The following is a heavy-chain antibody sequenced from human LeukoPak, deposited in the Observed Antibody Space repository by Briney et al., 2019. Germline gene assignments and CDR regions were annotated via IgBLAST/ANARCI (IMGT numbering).Heavy chain of an antibody. CDR1: GGSISSSSYY. D-gene: IGHD1-1*01. Sequence: PSETLSLTCTVSGGSISSSSYYWGWIRQPPGEGLEWIGTIYYSGTTYYNPPLGSRVTISLDTSKNQFSLKLTSVTAADTAVYYCARRSTKENGFDFWGQGTLVTVSS. CDR2: IYYSGTT. J-gene: IGHJ4*02. CDR3: ARRSTKENGFDF. V-gene: IGHV4-39*01.